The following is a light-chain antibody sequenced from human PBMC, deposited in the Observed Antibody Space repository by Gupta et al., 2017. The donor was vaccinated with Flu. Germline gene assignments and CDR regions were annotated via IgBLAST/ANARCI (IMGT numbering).Light chain of an antibody. CDR1: EDVNTK. V-gene: IGKV3-15*01. J-gene: IGKJ4*01. CDR2: SAS. Sequence: ETILTQSPATLPASPGERVTLSCRASEDVNTKLAWYRQKPGQATRLLNSSASTRATGIPDRCRGSGAGTEFTLTITRLPSEDFAVYCCQQYAHWLTFGGGTKVEI. CDR3: QQYAHWLT.